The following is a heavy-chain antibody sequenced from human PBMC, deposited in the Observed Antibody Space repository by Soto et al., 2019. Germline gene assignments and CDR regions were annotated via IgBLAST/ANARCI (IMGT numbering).Heavy chain of an antibody. CDR3: ARHSGYYYDSSGAFDI. V-gene: IGHV4-34*01. J-gene: IGHJ3*02. CDR1: GGSFSGYY. Sequence: QVQLQQWGAGLLKPSETLSLTCAVYGGSFSGYYWSWIRQPPGKGLEWIGEINHSGSTNYNPSLKCRVTISEATSKDQFSLHLRSVTAADTAVYYCARHSGYYYDSSGAFDIWGQGTMVTVSS. D-gene: IGHD3-22*01. CDR2: INHSGST.